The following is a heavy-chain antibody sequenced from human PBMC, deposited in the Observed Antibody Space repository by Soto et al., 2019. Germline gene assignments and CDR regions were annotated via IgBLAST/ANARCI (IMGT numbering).Heavy chain of an antibody. CDR2: IRSKAYGGTT. D-gene: IGHD6-6*01. V-gene: IGHV3-49*03. CDR1: GFTFGDYA. Sequence: PGGSLRVSCTASGFTFGDYAMSWFRQAPGKGLEWVGFIRSKAYGGTTEYAASVKGRFTISRDDSKSIAYLQMNSLKTEDTAVYYCTRDVSSSSGRYYYYGMDVWGQGTTVIVSS. J-gene: IGHJ6*02. CDR3: TRDVSSSSGRYYYYGMDV.